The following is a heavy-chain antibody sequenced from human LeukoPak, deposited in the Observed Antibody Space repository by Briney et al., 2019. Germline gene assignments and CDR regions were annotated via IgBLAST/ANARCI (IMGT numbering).Heavy chain of an antibody. J-gene: IGHJ4*02. D-gene: IGHD3-10*01. CDR2: IIPIFGTA. V-gene: IGHV1-69*05. CDR1: VGTFTSYA. Sequence: SVAVSCTASVGTFTSYAISWVRQAPGQGLEWMGGIIPIFGTANYAQKFQGRVTITTDESTSTAYMELSSLRSEDTAVYYCARDRLTYYYGSGSYYLNYWGQGTLVTVSS. CDR3: ARDRLTYYYGSGSYYLNY.